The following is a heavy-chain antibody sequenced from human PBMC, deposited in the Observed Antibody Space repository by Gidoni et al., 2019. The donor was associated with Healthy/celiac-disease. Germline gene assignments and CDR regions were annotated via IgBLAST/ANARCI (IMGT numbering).Heavy chain of an antibody. J-gene: IGHJ6*02. CDR2: IRSKANSYAT. V-gene: IGHV3-73*02. D-gene: IGHD6-13*01. Sequence: EVQLVESGGGLVQPGGSLILSCAASGFTFSGSARHWVRQASGKGLEWVGRIRSKANSYATAYAASVKGRFTISRDDSKNTAYLQMNSLKTEDTAVYYCTRQPIAAAGASGGMDVWGQGTTVTVSS. CDR1: GFTFSGSA. CDR3: TRQPIAAAGASGGMDV.